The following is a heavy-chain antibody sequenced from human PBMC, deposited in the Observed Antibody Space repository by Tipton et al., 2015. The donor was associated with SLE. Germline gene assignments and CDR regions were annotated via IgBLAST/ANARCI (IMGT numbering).Heavy chain of an antibody. J-gene: IGHJ6*02. CDR2: IHYSGTT. Sequence: LRLSCTVSGGSISSSSYYWTWIRQPPGKGLEWIGSIHYSGTTYYNPSLKSRITISVDTSKSQFSLKLTSVTAADTAVYFCARGRGYSGYDWDYGMDVWGQGTTVTVSS. V-gene: IGHV4-39*07. CDR3: ARGRGYSGYDWDYGMDV. CDR1: GGSISSSSYY. D-gene: IGHD5-12*01.